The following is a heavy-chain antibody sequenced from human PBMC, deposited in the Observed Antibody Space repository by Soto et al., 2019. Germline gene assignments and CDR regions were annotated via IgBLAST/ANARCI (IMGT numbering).Heavy chain of an antibody. V-gene: IGHV3-33*01. J-gene: IGHJ4*02. CDR2: IWYDGSNK. Sequence: QVQLVESGGGVVQPGRSLRLSCAASGFTFSSYGMHWVRQAPGKGLEWVAVIWYDGSNKYYADSVKGRFTISRDNFKNTLYLQMNSLRAEDTAVYYCAREWGGITMIVGGSTSLFDYWGQGTLVTVSS. CDR3: AREWGGITMIVGGSTSLFDY. CDR1: GFTFSSYG. D-gene: IGHD3-22*01.